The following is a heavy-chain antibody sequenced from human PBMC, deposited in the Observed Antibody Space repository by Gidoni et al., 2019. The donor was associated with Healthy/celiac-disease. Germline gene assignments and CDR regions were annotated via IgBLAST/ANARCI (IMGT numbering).Heavy chain of an antibody. Sequence: EVQLLESGGGLVQPGGSLRLSCAASGFTFSSYAMSWVRQAPGKGLEWVSAISGSGGSTYYADSVKGRFTISRDNSKNTLYLQMNSLRAEDTAVYYCAKGRKIYTIFGSPFDYWGQGTLVTVSS. CDR3: AKGRKIYTIFGSPFDY. D-gene: IGHD3-3*01. CDR1: GFTFSSYA. J-gene: IGHJ4*02. CDR2: ISGSGGST. V-gene: IGHV3-23*01.